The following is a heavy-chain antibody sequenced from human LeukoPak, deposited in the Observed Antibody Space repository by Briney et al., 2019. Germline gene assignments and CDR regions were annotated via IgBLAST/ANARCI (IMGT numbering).Heavy chain of an antibody. V-gene: IGHV3-33*01. D-gene: IGHD1-1*01. CDR2: IWFDGSNE. Sequence: GGSLRLSCAASGFTFSTYGMNWVRQAPGKGLGWVAVIWFDGSNEYYAESVRGRFTISRDNSKNTLYLQMNSLRGEDTAVYYCARFWKEYYGMDVWGQGTTVTVSS. CDR1: GFTFSTYG. CDR3: ARFWKEYYGMDV. J-gene: IGHJ6*02.